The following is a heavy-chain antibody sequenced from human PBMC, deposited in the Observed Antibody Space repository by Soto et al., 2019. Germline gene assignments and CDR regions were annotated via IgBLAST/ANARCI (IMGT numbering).Heavy chain of an antibody. V-gene: IGHV3-73*01. CDR3: TVTGTRDTLDY. J-gene: IGHJ4*02. Sequence: GGSLRLSFADSGFTFSGSALHWVRQASGKGLEWVGRIRSKANSYATAYAASVKGRFTISRDDSKNTAYLQMNSLKTDDTAVYYCTVTGTRDTLDYWGQGTLVTVSS. CDR2: IRSKANSYAT. CDR1: GFTFSGSA. D-gene: IGHD1-7*01.